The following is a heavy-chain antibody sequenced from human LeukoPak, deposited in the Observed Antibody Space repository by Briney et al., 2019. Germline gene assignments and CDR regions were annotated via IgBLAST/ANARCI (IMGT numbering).Heavy chain of an antibody. J-gene: IGHJ4*02. Sequence: SETLSLTCTVPGVSVSSGSYYWSWIRQPPGKGLEWIGYIYYSGSTNYNPSLKSRVTISVDTSKNQFSLKLSSVTAADTAVYYCARAYAFDYWGQGTLVTVSS. V-gene: IGHV4-61*01. CDR1: GVSVSSGSYY. CDR2: IYYSGST. CDR3: ARAYAFDY. D-gene: IGHD2-2*01.